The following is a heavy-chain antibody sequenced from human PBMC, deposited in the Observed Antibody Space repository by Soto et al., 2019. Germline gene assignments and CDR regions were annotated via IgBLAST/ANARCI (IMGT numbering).Heavy chain of an antibody. V-gene: IGHV1-18*04. CDR1: GYTFTSYG. D-gene: IGHD2-2*03. Sequence: ASVKVSCKASGYTFTSYGISWVRQAPGQGLEWMGWISAYNGNTNYAQKLQGRVAMTTDTSTSTAYMELRSLRSDDTAVYYCARVGIVVVPANYGMDVWGQGTTVTVSS. CDR2: ISAYNGNT. CDR3: ARVGIVVVPANYGMDV. J-gene: IGHJ6*02.